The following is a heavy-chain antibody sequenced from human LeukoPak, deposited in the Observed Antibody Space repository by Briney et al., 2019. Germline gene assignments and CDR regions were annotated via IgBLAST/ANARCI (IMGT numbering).Heavy chain of an antibody. CDR3: ARYRSGTTDH. D-gene: IGHD6-19*01. V-gene: IGHV3-33*01. CDR1: GLTFRNYG. CDR2: IWYDGSKK. Sequence: GRSLRLSCEASGLTFRNYGMHWVRQAPGKGLEWVAVIWYDGSKKYHADYVEGRFTISRDNSKNTLYLEMNSLRVEDTAVYYCARYRSGTTDHWGQGTLVTVSS. J-gene: IGHJ4*02.